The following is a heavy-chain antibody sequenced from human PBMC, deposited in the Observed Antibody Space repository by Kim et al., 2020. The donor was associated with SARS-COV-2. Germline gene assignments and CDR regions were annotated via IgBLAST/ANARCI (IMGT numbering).Heavy chain of an antibody. J-gene: IGHJ4*02. D-gene: IGHD3-9*01. CDR2: MFYSGSP. V-gene: IGHV4-39*01. CDR1: GGSISSTSYY. Sequence: SETLSLTCTVSGGSISSTSYYWGWIRQPPGKGLEWIGSMFYSGSPYYNPSLKSRVTMSVDTSKNQFSLKLSSVTAADTAVYYCARRFQYFDWNGWGQGTLVTVSS. CDR3: ARRFQYFDWNG.